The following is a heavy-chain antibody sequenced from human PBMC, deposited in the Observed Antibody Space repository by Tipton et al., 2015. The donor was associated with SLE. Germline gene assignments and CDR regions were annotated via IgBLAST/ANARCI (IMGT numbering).Heavy chain of an antibody. J-gene: IGHJ4*02. CDR2: INHSGST. CDR3: ASMEYDFWSGSHRDY. Sequence: TLSLTCAVYGGSFSGYYWSWIRQPPGKGLEWIGEINHSGSTNYNPSLKSRVTISVDTSKNQFSLKLSSVTAADTAVYYCASMEYDFWSGSHRDYWSQGTLVTVSS. V-gene: IGHV4-34*01. CDR1: GGSFSGYY. D-gene: IGHD3-3*01.